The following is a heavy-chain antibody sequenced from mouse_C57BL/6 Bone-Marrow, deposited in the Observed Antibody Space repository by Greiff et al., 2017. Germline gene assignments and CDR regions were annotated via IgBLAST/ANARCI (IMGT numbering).Heavy chain of an antibody. D-gene: IGHD1-3*01. J-gene: IGHJ2*01. Sequence: QVQLQQPGAELVKPGASVTLSCKASGYTFTSYWMHWVKQRPGRGLELIGRIDPISGGTKYNEKFKSKATLTVDKPSSTAYMQLSSLTSEDSAGYYCARRSGYCDYWGQGTTRTVSS. V-gene: IGHV1-72*01. CDR1: GYTFTSYW. CDR3: ARRSGYCDY. CDR2: IDPISGGT.